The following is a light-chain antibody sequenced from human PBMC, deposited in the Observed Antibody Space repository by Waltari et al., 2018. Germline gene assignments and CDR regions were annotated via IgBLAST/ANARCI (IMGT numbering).Light chain of an antibody. Sequence: HSALTQPPSASGSPGQSVTISCTGTSSDVGGYDYVSWYQQHPGKAPKLIISEVTKRPSGVPDRFSGSKSSNTASLTVSGLQADDEADYYCSSFAGSNNYVFGTGTKVTVL. CDR3: SSFAGSNNYV. J-gene: IGLJ1*01. CDR2: EVT. CDR1: SSDVGGYDY. V-gene: IGLV2-8*01.